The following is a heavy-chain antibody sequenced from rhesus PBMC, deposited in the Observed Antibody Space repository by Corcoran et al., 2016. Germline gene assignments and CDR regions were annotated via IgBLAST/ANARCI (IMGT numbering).Heavy chain of an antibody. CDR1: GGTISSSYYY. D-gene: IGHD3-40*01. Sequence: QVQLQESGPGLVKPSETLSLTCAVSGGTISSSYYYWSWIRQAPGKGREWIGSISYWGSTSYNPSRKSRVTISRATSKNQFSLKLGAGTAADTAVYYCTRDFDYDFDYWGQGVLVTVSS. CDR3: TRDFDYDFDY. V-gene: IGHV4-122*02. J-gene: IGHJ4*01. CDR2: ISYWGST.